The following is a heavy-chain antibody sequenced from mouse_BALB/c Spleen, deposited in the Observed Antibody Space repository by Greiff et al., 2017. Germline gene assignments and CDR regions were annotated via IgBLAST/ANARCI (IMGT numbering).Heavy chain of an antibody. CDR2: IWWDDDK. J-gene: IGHJ1*01. V-gene: IGHV8-8*01. CDR3: ARNYYGSSWYFDV. D-gene: IGHD1-1*01. CDR1: GFSLSTSGMG. Sequence: QVTLKVSGPGILQPSQTLSLTCSFSGFSLSTSGMGVGWIRQPSGKGLEWLAHIWWDDDKYYNTALKSGLTISKDTSKNQVFLKIASVDTADTATYYCARNYYGSSWYFDVWGAGTTVTVSS.